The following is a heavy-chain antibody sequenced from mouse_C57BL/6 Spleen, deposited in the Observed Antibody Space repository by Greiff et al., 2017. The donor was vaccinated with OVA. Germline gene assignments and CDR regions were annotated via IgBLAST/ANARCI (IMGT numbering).Heavy chain of an antibody. CDR1: GFTFSSYA. CDR2: ISSGGDYI. V-gene: IGHV5-9-1*02. J-gene: IGHJ3*01. CDR3: TRGGGDYPFAY. Sequence: EVMLVESGEGLVKPGGSLKLSCAASGFTFSSYAMSWVRQTPEKRLEWVAYISSGGDYIYYADTVKGRFTISRDNARNTLYLQMSSLKSEDTAMYYCTRGGGDYPFAYWGQGTLVTVSA. D-gene: IGHD2-4*01.